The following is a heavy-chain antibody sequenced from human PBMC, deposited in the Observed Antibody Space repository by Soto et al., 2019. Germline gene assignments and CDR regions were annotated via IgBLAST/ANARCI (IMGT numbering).Heavy chain of an antibody. Sequence: QVLLVQSGGEVKKPGASVKVSCKASGFNFISYGFNWVRQAHGQGLEWLGWISGYDGKTVFARSIQDRVTKITDATTGTAYMELRGLLSADTAIYYSARDFMYTGSRESWFDPWGQGTLLTVTS. CDR3: ARDFMYTGSRESWFDP. CDR2: ISGYDGKT. CDR1: GFNFISYG. J-gene: IGHJ5*02. D-gene: IGHD6-6*01. V-gene: IGHV1-18*04.